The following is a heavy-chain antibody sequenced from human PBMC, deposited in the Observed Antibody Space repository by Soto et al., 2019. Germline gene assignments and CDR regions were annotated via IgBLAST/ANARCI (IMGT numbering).Heavy chain of an antibody. CDR2: FDPEDGET. V-gene: IGHV1-24*01. D-gene: IGHD6-19*01. CDR3: ATVVVAGTAHYFDY. Sequence: GASVKVSCKASGYTLTELSMHWVRQAPGKGLEWMGGFDPEDGETIYAQKFQGRVTMTEDTSTDTAYMELSSLRSEDTAVYYCATVVVAGTAHYFDYWGQGTLVTVSS. CDR1: GYTLTELS. J-gene: IGHJ4*02.